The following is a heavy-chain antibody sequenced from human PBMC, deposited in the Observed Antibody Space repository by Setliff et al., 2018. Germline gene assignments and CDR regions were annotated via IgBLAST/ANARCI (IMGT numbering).Heavy chain of an antibody. Sequence: SETLSLTCAVYGGSFSGYYWRWIRQPPGKGLEWIGEINHSGSTNYNPSLKSRVTIEVDTSKNQFSLKLSSVTAADTAVYSCPSWKNGSRPLVVFWWFAPFLPAPLVTVSS. CDR3: PSWKNGSRPLVVFWWFAP. CDR2: INHSGST. V-gene: IGHV4-34*01. J-gene: IGHJ5*02. D-gene: IGHD1-26*01. CDR1: GGSFSGYY.